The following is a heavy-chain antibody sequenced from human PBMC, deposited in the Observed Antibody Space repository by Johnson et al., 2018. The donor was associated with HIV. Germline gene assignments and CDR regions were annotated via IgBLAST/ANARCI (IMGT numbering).Heavy chain of an antibody. CDR3: AAYYDFWSGSYTSGFDI. Sequence: VQLVESGGTLVQPDRSLRLSCASSGFTFEDYAMHWVRQGPWKGLEWVSAISGSGGSTYYADSVKGRFTISRDNSKNTLYLQMNSLRPEDTAMYYCAAYYDFWSGSYTSGFDIWGQGTMVTVSS. CDR2: ISGSGGST. CDR1: GFTFEDYA. J-gene: IGHJ3*02. V-gene: IGHV3-23*04. D-gene: IGHD3-3*01.